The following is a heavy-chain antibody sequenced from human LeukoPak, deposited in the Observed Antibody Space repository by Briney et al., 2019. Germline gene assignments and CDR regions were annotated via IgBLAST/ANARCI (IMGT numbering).Heavy chain of an antibody. CDR2: INHSGST. V-gene: IGHV4-34*01. CDR1: GGSFSGYY. J-gene: IGHJ3*02. Sequence: SETLSLTCAVYGGSFSGYYWSWIRQPPGKGLEWIGEINHSGSTNYNPSLKSRVTISVDTSKNQFSLKLSSVTAADTAVYYCARHASSSWYRDAFDIWGQGTMVTVSS. D-gene: IGHD6-13*01. CDR3: ARHASSSWYRDAFDI.